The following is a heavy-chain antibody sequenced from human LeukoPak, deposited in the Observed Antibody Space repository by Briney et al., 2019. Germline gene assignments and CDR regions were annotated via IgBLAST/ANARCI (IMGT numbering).Heavy chain of an antibody. CDR3: ARLGYSSGWYQSYFDY. D-gene: IGHD6-19*01. V-gene: IGHV4-34*01. J-gene: IGHJ4*02. Sequence: SETLSLTCAVYGGSFSGYYWSWIRQPPGKGLEWIGEINHSGSTNYNPSLKSRVTISVDTSKNQFSLKLSPVTAADTAVYYCARLGYSSGWYQSYFDYWGQGTLVTVSS. CDR2: INHSGST. CDR1: GGSFSGYY.